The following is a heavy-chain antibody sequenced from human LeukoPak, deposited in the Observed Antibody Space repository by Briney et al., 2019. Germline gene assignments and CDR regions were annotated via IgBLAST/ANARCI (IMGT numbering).Heavy chain of an antibody. CDR1: GGSMNDYY. Sequence: SETLSLTWTVSGGSMNDYYWSWIRQPPEKGLEWIGYMYYSGSTNYNPSLKSRVSISIDTSKNQFSLKLSSVTAADTAVYYCARDRYCIGGICYSGRFDPWGRGTLVTVSS. CDR3: ARDRYCIGGICYSGRFDP. CDR2: MYYSGST. J-gene: IGHJ5*02. V-gene: IGHV4-59*01. D-gene: IGHD2-15*01.